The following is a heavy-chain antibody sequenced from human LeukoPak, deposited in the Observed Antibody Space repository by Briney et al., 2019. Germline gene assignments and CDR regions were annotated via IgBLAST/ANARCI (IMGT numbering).Heavy chain of an antibody. CDR2: IYYSGST. D-gene: IGHD3-16*01. Sequence: SETKSLTCTVSGGSISSSSYYWGWIRQPPGKGLEWIGSIYYSGSTYYNPSLKSRVTISVDTSKNQFSLKLSSVTAADTAVYYCARYYYSVLDYWGQGTLVTVSS. CDR1: GGSISSSSYY. V-gene: IGHV4-39*07. J-gene: IGHJ4*02. CDR3: ARYYYSVLDY.